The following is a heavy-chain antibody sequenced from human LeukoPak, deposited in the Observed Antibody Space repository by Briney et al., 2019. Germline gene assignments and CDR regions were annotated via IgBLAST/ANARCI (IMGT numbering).Heavy chain of an antibody. CDR3: ARQEVRGVIITLDY. J-gene: IGHJ4*02. Sequence: SETLSLTCAVSGYSITSGYYWGWIRQPPGQGLEWIGSIYYSGSTYYNPSLKSRVTISVDTSKNQFSLKLSSVTAADTAVYYCARQEVRGVIITLDYWGQGTLVTVSS. V-gene: IGHV4-38-2*01. CDR1: GYSITSGYY. CDR2: IYYSGST. D-gene: IGHD3-10*01.